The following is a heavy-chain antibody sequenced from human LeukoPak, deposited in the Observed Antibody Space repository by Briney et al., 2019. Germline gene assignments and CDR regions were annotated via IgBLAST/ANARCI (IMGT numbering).Heavy chain of an antibody. J-gene: IGHJ4*02. Sequence: SETLSLTCTVSGVSISNYYRSWIRQPPGKGLGWIGYIYYSGRTNYNPSLKSRVTISVDTSKNQFSLKLSSVTAADTAVYYCARVSGDTGIFDYWGQGTLVTVSS. V-gene: IGHV4-59*01. CDR1: GVSISNYY. D-gene: IGHD5-18*01. CDR3: ARVSGDTGIFDY. CDR2: IYYSGRT.